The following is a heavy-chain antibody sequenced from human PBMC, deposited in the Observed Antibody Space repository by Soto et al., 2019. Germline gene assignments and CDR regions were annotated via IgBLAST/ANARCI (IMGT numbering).Heavy chain of an antibody. CDR2: IYPGDSDT. D-gene: IGHD6-6*01. CDR1: GYCFTSYW. CDR3: ARRGYFTSFEYRRSWYHFDY. V-gene: IGHV5-51*01. J-gene: IGHJ4*02. Sequence: GESLKISCKGSGYCFTSYWIVWVRQIPGKCLEWMGIIYPGDSDTRYSPSFQGQVTISADKSISTASLQWSSLKASYLAMYYYARRGYFTSFEYRRSWYHFDYWGQGTLVTVSS.